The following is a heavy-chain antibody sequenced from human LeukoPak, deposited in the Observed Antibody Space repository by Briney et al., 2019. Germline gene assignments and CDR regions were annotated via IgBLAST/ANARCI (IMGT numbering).Heavy chain of an antibody. CDR3: ARLAGLNGDYGGGKDY. D-gene: IGHD4-17*01. CDR2: IYSGGST. V-gene: IGHV3-66*01. CDR1: GFTVSSNY. Sequence: GGSLRLSCAASGFTVSSNYMSWVRQAPGKGLEWVSVIYSGGSTYYADSVKGRFTISRDNSKNTLYLQMNSLRAEDTAVYYCARLAGLNGDYGGGKDYWGQGTLVTVSS. J-gene: IGHJ4*02.